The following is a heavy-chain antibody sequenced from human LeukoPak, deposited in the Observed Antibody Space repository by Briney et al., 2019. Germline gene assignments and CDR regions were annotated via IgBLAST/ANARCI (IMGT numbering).Heavy chain of an antibody. CDR1: GGSLSGYY. Sequence: TTSETLSLTCSVSGGSLSGYYWSWIRQTPGKGLEWIGYIYSSGTTNYNRALQSRVTISLDTAKNQFSLSVTSATAADTAMYFCARRISSWNVYIDKWGQGIQVTVSS. J-gene: IGHJ4*02. D-gene: IGHD1-1*01. CDR3: ARRISSWNVYIDK. CDR2: IYSSGTT. V-gene: IGHV4-59*12.